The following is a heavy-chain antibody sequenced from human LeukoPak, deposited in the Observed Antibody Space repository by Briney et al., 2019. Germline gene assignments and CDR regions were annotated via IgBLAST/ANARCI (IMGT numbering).Heavy chain of an antibody. CDR1: GGPFSGYY. V-gene: IGHV4-34*01. CDR2: INHSGST. CDR3: ARVRSGYSYGLFDY. J-gene: IGHJ4*02. Sequence: SETLSLTCAVYGGPFSGYYWSWIRQPPGKGLEWIGEINHSGSTNYNPSLKSRVTISVDTSKNQFSLKLSSVTAADTAVYYCARVRSGYSYGLFDYWGQGTLVTVSS. D-gene: IGHD5-18*01.